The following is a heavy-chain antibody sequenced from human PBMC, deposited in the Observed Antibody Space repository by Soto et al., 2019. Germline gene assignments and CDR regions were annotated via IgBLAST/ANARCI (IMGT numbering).Heavy chain of an antibody. V-gene: IGHV3-53*01. CDR3: ARDRSYYDFWSGQPGSDYYGMDV. CDR2: IYSGGGT. Sequence: PGGSLRLSCAASGFTVSSNYMSWVRQAPGKGLEWVSVIYSGGGTYYADSVKGRFTISRDNSKNTLYLQMNSLRAEDTAVYYCARDRSYYDFWSGQPGSDYYGMDVWGQGTTVTVSS. CDR1: GFTVSSNY. D-gene: IGHD3-3*01. J-gene: IGHJ6*02.